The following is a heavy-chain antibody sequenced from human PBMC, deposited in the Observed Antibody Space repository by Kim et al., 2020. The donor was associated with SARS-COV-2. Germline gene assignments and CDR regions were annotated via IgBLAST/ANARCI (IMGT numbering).Heavy chain of an antibody. V-gene: IGHV3-9*01. J-gene: IGHJ6*02. Sequence: GGSLRLSCVASGFTFNDYDIHWVRQAPGKGLEWVSQISWKSDIIAYADSVKGRFTISRDNARNSLYLQLTSLRPEDTALYYCVKSIRSRYYGSATYGMDVWGLGTTVTVSS. CDR2: ISWKSDII. D-gene: IGHD3-10*01. CDR3: VKSIRSRYYGSATYGMDV. CDR1: GFTFNDYD.